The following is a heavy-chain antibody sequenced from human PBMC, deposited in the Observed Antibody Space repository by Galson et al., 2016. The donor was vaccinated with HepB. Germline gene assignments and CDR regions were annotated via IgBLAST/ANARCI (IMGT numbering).Heavy chain of an antibody. CDR2: IYDSAYT. Sequence: TLSLTCTVSGGSISSAGFYWTWIRHHPGKGLEWIGYIYDSAYTYYNPSLQSRITISLDTSKNQFSLNLGSVTAADTAVYYCARGSSETWFYSWGQGTLVTVAS. D-gene: IGHD2-15*01. V-gene: IGHV4-31*03. CDR1: GGSISSAGFY. CDR3: ARGSSETWFYS. J-gene: IGHJ5*01.